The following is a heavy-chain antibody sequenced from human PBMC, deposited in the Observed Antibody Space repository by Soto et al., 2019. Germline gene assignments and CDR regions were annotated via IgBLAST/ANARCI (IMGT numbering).Heavy chain of an antibody. CDR1: GGTFSSYT. V-gene: IGHV1-69*01. Sequence: QVQLVQSGAEVKKPGSSVKVSCKASGGTFSSYTFSWVRQAPGQGLEWMGGIVPLFGTTNDAKIFRGRVTISADESTSTVYMKLSCRRSEDTAKYDCARDGDVTTTRPRGEFDIWGQGTVITGSS. J-gene: IGHJ3*02. D-gene: IGHD6-6*01. CDR2: IVPLFGTT. CDR3: ARDGDVTTTRPRGEFDI.